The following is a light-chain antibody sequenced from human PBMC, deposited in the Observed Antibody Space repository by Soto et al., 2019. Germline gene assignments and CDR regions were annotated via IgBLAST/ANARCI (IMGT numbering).Light chain of an antibody. V-gene: IGLV2-11*01. Sequence: QSVLTQPRSVSGSPGQSVTISCTGTSIDVGGSGFVSWYQQHPDKAPKLMIYVVTQRPSGVPDRFSGSKSGNTASLTISGLQAEDEADYYCCSYTATHTYIFGTGTRSPS. CDR1: SIDVGGSGF. CDR2: VVT. J-gene: IGLJ1*01. CDR3: CSYTATHTYI.